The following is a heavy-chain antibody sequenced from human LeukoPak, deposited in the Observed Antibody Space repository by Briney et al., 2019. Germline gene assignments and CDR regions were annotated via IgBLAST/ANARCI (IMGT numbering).Heavy chain of an antibody. CDR1: GFTFSSCE. CDR3: ATTSIAAAVPGCFDY. J-gene: IGHJ4*02. Sequence: GGSLRLSCEASGFTFSSCEMNCVRQAPGKGLEWVSYISSSGKTIYYADSTKGRFTVSRDNAKNSLYLQMNSLRAEDTAVYYCATTSIAAAVPGCFDYWGQGTLVTVFS. D-gene: IGHD6-13*01. CDR2: ISSSGKTI. V-gene: IGHV3-48*03.